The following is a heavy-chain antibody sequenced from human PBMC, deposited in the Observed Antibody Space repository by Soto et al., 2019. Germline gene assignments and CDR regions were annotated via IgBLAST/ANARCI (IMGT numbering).Heavy chain of an antibody. CDR2: ISAYNGNT. D-gene: IGHD3-3*01. V-gene: IGHV1-18*01. CDR1: TYNFKTLI. CDR3: ARNRDCWICVSGGMDV. J-gene: IGHJ6*02. Sequence: GASVKVSCKASTYNFKTLIISWVRQAPGQGLEWVGGISAYNGNTQYGLKFHDRVIMTTDTSSTTVYLELRSLTTDVTALDFCARNRDCWICVSGGMDVWGQGTTVTVSS.